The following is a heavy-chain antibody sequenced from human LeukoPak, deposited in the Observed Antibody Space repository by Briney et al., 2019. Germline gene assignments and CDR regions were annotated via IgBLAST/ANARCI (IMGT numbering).Heavy chain of an antibody. Sequence: PSETLSLTCTVSGGSISSYYWSWIRQPPGKGLEWIGYIYYSGSINYNPSLKSRVTISVDTSKNQFSLKLSSVTAADTAVYYCAVTRAYSYGRIDYWGQGTLVTVSS. V-gene: IGHV4-59*01. CDR1: GGSISSYY. D-gene: IGHD5-18*01. J-gene: IGHJ4*02. CDR3: AVTRAYSYGRIDY. CDR2: IYYSGSI.